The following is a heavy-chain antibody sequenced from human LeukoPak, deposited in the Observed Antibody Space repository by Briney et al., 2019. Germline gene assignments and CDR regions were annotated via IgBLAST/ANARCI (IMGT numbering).Heavy chain of an antibody. V-gene: IGHV3-48*03. CDR3: AREGPGYYPGEFDP. CDR2: ISSSGSTI. J-gene: IGHJ3*01. CDR1: GFTFSSYE. Sequence: GGSLRLSCAASGFTFSSYEMNWVRQAPGKGLEWVSYISSSGSTIYYADSVKGRFTISRDNAKNSLYLQMNSLRAEDTAVYYCAREGPGYYPGEFDPWGQGTMVTVSS. D-gene: IGHD3-10*01.